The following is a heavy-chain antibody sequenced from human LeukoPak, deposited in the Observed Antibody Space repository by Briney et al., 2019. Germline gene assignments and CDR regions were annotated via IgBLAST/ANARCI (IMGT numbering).Heavy chain of an antibody. Sequence: PGRSLRLSCTASGXTFSNFGMHWVRQAPGKGLEWVAVIWYDGSNKYYADSVKGRFTISRDNSENTLYLQMNSLRAEDTAVYYCARGYYYGSGNYYNNWFDPWGQGTLVTVSS. J-gene: IGHJ5*02. CDR2: IWYDGSNK. CDR3: ARGYYYGSGNYYNNWFDP. D-gene: IGHD3-10*01. CDR1: GXTFSNFG. V-gene: IGHV3-33*01.